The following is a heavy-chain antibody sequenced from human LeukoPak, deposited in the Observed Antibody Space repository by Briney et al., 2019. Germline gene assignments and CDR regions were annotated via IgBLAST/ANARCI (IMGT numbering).Heavy chain of an antibody. CDR1: GGSISSGGYS. V-gene: IGHV4-30-4*07. J-gene: IGHJ4*02. CDR2: IYYGGST. D-gene: IGHD6-6*01. Sequence: PSQTLSLTCAVSGGSISSGGYSWGWIRQPPGKGLEWIGYIYYGGSTYYNPSLKSRVTISVDTSKNQFSLKLSSVTAADTAVYYCARGIAARPIYWGQGTLVTVSS. CDR3: ARGIAARPIY.